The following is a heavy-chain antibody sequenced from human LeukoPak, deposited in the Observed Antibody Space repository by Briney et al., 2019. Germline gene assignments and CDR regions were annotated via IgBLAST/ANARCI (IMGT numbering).Heavy chain of an antibody. Sequence: ASVKVSCKASGGTFSSYAISWVRQAPGQGLEWMGRINPNSGGTNYAQKFQGRVTMTRDTSISTAYMELSRLRSDDTAVYYCARWGGPDYGDYGVGYWGQGTLVTVSS. V-gene: IGHV1-2*06. J-gene: IGHJ4*02. CDR1: GGTFSSYA. CDR2: INPNSGGT. D-gene: IGHD4-17*01. CDR3: ARWGGPDYGDYGVGY.